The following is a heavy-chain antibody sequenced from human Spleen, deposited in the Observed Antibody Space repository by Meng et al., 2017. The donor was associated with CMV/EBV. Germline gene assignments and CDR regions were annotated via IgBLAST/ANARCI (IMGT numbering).Heavy chain of an antibody. D-gene: IGHD5-18*01. CDR1: GFTFSNYG. V-gene: IGHV3-21*01. Sequence: GGSLRLSCAGSGFTFSNYGLNWVRQAPGKGLEWVASISSKNKYIYYAVSVQGRFTISRDNAKNSLYLQMNSLRAEDTAVYYCAREGYSYGYGCGWFDPWGQGTLVTVSS. CDR3: AREGYSYGYGCGWFDP. J-gene: IGHJ5*02. CDR2: ISSKNKYI.